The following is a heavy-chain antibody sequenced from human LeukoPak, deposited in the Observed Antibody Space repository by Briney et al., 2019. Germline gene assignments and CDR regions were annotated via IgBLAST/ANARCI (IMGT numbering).Heavy chain of an antibody. D-gene: IGHD3-3*01. CDR2: ISGSGGST. CDR3: AKEENYDFWSGYPFDY. J-gene: IGHJ4*02. V-gene: IGHV3-23*01. CDR1: GFTFSSYA. Sequence: PGGSLRLSCAASGFTFSSYAMSWVRQAPGKGLEWVSAISGSGGSTYYADSVKGRFTISRDNSKNTLYLQMNSLRAEDTAVYYCAKEENYDFWSGYPFDYWGQGTLVTVSS.